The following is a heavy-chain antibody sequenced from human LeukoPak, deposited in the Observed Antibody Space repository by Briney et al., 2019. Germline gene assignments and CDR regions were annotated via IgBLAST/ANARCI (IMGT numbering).Heavy chain of an antibody. CDR1: GDSISSGGYY. Sequence: SETLSLTCSVSGDSISSGGYYWTWIRQPPGKGLEWIGYIFYSGSTYYNPSLKSRVTISVDSSKNQFSLKLSSVTAADTAVYYCASNLRTTAEYYFDYWGQGTLVTVSS. J-gene: IGHJ4*02. CDR3: ASNLRTTAEYYFDY. V-gene: IGHV4-31*03. CDR2: IFYSGST. D-gene: IGHD1-7*01.